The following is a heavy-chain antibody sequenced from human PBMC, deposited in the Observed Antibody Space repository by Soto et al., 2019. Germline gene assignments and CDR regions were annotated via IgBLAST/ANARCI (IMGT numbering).Heavy chain of an antibody. V-gene: IGHV4-39*01. CDR3: ERLPNRGTSCGVVIEWSYYYGMEV. CDR1: GGSISSSSYY. Sequence: SETLSLTCTVSGGSISSSSYYWGWIRQPPGKGLEWIGSIYYSGSTYYNPSLKSRVTISVDTSKNQFSLKLSSVTAADTAVYYCERLPNRGTSCGVVIEWSYYYGMEVWGQGTTVT. D-gene: IGHD3-3*01. J-gene: IGHJ6*02. CDR2: IYYSGST.